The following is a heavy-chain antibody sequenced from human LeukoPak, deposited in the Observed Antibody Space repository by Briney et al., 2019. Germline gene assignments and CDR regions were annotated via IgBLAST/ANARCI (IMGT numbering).Heavy chain of an antibody. Sequence: KSGGSLRLSCAASGFSFSEYYMTWIRQAPGKGLEWVSNLSSSGRYTNYADSVRGRFTISRDNAKKSLYLQMNSLRAEDTAVYYCARPGAVPGKFWDFDYWGQGTLVTVSS. V-gene: IGHV3-11*03. CDR3: ARPGAVPGKFWDFDY. CDR2: LSSSGRYT. J-gene: IGHJ4*02. D-gene: IGHD6-19*01. CDR1: GFSFSEYY.